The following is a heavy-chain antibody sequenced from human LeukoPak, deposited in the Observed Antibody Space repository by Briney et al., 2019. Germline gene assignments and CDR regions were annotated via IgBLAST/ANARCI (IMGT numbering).Heavy chain of an antibody. Sequence: GGSLRLSCAASGFTFSDFYMTWIRQAPGKGPEWVSNIGSSGTTIDYADSVKGRFTVSRDNARNSLYLQMNSLRAEDTAVYYCARDGGNSYFDYWAQGTLVTVSS. CDR1: GFTFSDFY. CDR3: ARDGGNSYFDY. CDR2: IGSSGTTI. J-gene: IGHJ4*02. D-gene: IGHD4-23*01. V-gene: IGHV3-11*01.